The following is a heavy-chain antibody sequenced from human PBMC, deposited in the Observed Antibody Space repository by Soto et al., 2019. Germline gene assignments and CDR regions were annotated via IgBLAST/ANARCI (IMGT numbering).Heavy chain of an antibody. D-gene: IGHD3-22*01. CDR1: GGTFSSYA. CDR2: IIPIFGTA. J-gene: IGHJ4*02. Sequence: SVKVSCKASGGTFSSYAISWVRQAPGQGLEWMGGIIPIFGTANYAQKFQGRVTITADESTSTAYMELSSLRSEDTAVYYCARDLVESPSYYYDSSGYYLPSFDYWGQGTLVTVSS. V-gene: IGHV1-69*13. CDR3: ARDLVESPSYYYDSSGYYLPSFDY.